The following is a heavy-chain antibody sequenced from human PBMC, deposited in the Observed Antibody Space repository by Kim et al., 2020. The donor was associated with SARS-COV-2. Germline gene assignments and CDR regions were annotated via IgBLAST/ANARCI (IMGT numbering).Heavy chain of an antibody. CDR1: GGSFSGYY. J-gene: IGHJ4*02. V-gene: IGHV4-34*01. D-gene: IGHD3-9*01. Sequence: SETLSLTCAVYGGSFSGYYWSWIRQPPGKGLEWIGEINHSGSTNYNPSLKSRVTISVDTSKNQFSLKLSSVTAADTAVYYCASRILRYFDWLLRWGQGTLVTVSS. CDR3: ASRILRYFDWLLR. CDR2: INHSGST.